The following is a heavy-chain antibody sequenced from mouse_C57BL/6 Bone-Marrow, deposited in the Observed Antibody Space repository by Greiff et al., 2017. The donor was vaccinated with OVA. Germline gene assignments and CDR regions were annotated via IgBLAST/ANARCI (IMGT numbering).Heavy chain of an antibody. V-gene: IGHV1-26*01. D-gene: IGHD2-5*01. CDR1: GYTFTDYY. J-gene: IGHJ2*01. CDR2: INPNNGGT. Sequence: VQLKQSGPELVKPGASVKISCKASGYTFTDYYMNWVKQSHGKSLEWIGDINPNNGGTRYNQKFKGKATLTVDKSSSTAYMELRSLTSEYSAVYYCARGSNYGSYFDYWGQGTTLTVSS. CDR3: ARGSNYGSYFDY.